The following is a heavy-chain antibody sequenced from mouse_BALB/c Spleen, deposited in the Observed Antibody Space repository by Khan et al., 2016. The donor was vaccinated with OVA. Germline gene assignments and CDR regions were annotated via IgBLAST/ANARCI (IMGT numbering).Heavy chain of an antibody. CDR3: ARVYGGGFDY. V-gene: IGHV3-2*02. J-gene: IGHJ2*01. CDR1: GYSIASDYA. CDR2: ISYSGNT. D-gene: IGHD1-1*01. Sequence: VQLKQSGPGLVKPSQSLSLTCTVTGYSIASDYAWNWIRQFPGNKLEWMGFISYSGNTNYNPSLKSRISITRDTSKNQFFLQLNSVTSEDTATYYCARVYGGGFDYWGQGTTLTVSS.